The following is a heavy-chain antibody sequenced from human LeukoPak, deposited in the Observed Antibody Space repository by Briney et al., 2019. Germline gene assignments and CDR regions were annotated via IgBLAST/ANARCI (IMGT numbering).Heavy chain of an antibody. J-gene: IGHJ4*02. Sequence: GGSLRLSCAASGFTFANYAMSWVRQGPGKGLEWVSTISGSGGSTYYADSVKGRYTISRDNSKNTLFLQMNSLRADDTAVYFCAKDQKSIAATGYDYWGQGTLVTVSS. V-gene: IGHV3-23*01. D-gene: IGHD6-13*01. CDR1: GFTFANYA. CDR3: AKDQKSIAATGYDY. CDR2: ISGSGGST.